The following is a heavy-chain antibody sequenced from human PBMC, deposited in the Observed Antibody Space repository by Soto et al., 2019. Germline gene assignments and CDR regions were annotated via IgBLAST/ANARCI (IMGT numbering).Heavy chain of an antibody. D-gene: IGHD6-19*01. V-gene: IGHV4-39*01. Sequence: SETLSLTCTVSGGSITSSSYYWGWIRQPPGKGLEWIGSIYYSGNTYYNPSLKSRVTISVDTSKNQFSLKLSSVTAADTAVYYCARSPRIAVAGTPSYYYYGMDVWGQGTTVTSP. CDR2: IYYSGNT. CDR3: ARSPRIAVAGTPSYYYYGMDV. CDR1: GGSITSSSYY. J-gene: IGHJ6*02.